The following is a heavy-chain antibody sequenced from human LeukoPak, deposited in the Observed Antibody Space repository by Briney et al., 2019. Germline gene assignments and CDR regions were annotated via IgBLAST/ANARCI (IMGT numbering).Heavy chain of an antibody. Sequence: GGSLRLSCAASGFTFSGSAMHWVRQASGKGLEWVGRIRSKANSYATAYAASVKGRFTISRDDSKNTAYLQMNSLKTEDTAVYYCTRDVGYYDILTGQKGVGYWGQGTLVTVSS. V-gene: IGHV3-73*01. CDR1: GFTFSGSA. D-gene: IGHD3-9*01. J-gene: IGHJ4*02. CDR2: IRSKANSYAT. CDR3: TRDVGYYDILTGQKGVGY.